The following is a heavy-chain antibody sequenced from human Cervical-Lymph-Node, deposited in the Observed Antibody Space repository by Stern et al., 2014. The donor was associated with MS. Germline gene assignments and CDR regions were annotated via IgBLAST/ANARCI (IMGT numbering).Heavy chain of an antibody. V-gene: IGHV1-46*01. CDR1: GYTFIRYY. CDR2: VNANGGSA. J-gene: IGHJ6*02. Sequence: QVQLVQSGAQVKKPGASVKVSCKGSGYTFIRYYIHWVRQAPGQGIEWMGIVNANGGSARYAQKFQGRVTMASDTSTSTVSMELSSLISEDTAVYYCATLYDSSGNYGMEVWGQGTTVIVSS. D-gene: IGHD5/OR15-5a*01. CDR3: ATLYDSSGNYGMEV.